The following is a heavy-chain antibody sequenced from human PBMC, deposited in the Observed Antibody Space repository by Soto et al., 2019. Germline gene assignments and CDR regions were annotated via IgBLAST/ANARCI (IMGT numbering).Heavy chain of an antibody. D-gene: IGHD2-2*01. CDR2: ISDSGST. CDR3: AGVVVVPAGTSIGADWFDP. J-gene: IGHJ5*02. CDR1: GDSISSRGCY. V-gene: IGHV4-61*08. Sequence: SETLSLTCTVSGDSISSRGCYWSWIRQYPGKGLEGIGYISDSGSTTSNPPLKSRVTISVDTSKNQLSLKLSSVTAADTAVYYCAGVVVVPAGTSIGADWFDPWGQGTLVTVSS.